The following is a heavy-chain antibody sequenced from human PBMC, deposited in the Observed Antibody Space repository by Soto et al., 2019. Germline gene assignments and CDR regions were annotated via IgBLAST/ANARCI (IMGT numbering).Heavy chain of an antibody. CDR1: GFTVSSNY. J-gene: IGHJ6*02. Sequence: EVQLVESGGGLIQPGGSLRLSCAASGFTVSSNYMSWVRQAPGKGLEWVSVIYSGGSTYYADSVKGRFTISRDNSKNTLCLQMNSLRVEDTAVYYCAADTGYHYGMDVWGQGTTVTVSS. CDR2: IYSGGST. D-gene: IGHD5-18*01. V-gene: IGHV3-53*01. CDR3: AADTGYHYGMDV.